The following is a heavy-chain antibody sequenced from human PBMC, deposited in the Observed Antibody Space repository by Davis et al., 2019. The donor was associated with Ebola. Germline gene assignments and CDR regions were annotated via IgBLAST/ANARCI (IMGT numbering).Heavy chain of an antibody. CDR3: VSAGWDH. CDR2: ISSSGDST. D-gene: IGHD2-15*01. J-gene: IGHJ4*02. Sequence: GGSLRLSCAASGFTFSTYAMNWVRQAPGKGLEWVSGISSSGDSTYYADSVKGRFTISRGNAKNSLYLQLNTLRDEDTAVYFCVSAGWDHWGQGTLVTVSS. V-gene: IGHV3-23*01. CDR1: GFTFSTYA.